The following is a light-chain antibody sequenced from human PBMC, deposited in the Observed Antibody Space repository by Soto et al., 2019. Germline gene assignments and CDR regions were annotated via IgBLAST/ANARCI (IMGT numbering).Light chain of an antibody. Sequence: QSALTQPASVSGSPGQSITISCTGTSSDIGDYNYVSWFQQHPGKAPKLMIYEVSNRPSGVSNRFSGSKSGNTASLTISGLQAEDEDDYYCSSYTSINTVLFGGGTQLTVL. CDR1: SSDIGDYNY. V-gene: IGLV2-14*01. CDR3: SSYTSINTVL. CDR2: EVS. J-gene: IGLJ2*01.